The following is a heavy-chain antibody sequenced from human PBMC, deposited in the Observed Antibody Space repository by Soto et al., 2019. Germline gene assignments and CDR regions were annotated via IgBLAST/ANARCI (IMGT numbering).Heavy chain of an antibody. CDR3: ARTFMVRGAYHDY. J-gene: IGHJ4*02. CDR1: GYTFTSYD. CDR2: MNPNSGNT. Sequence: VASVKVSCKASGYTFTSYDINWVRQATGQGLEWMGWMNPNSGNTGYAQKFQGRVTMTRNTSISTAYMELSSLRSEDTAVYYCARTFMVRGAYHDYWGQGTLVTVSS. D-gene: IGHD3-10*01. V-gene: IGHV1-8*01.